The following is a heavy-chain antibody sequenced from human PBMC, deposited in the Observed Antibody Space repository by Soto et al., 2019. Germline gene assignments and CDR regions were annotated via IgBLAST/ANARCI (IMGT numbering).Heavy chain of an antibody. J-gene: IGHJ4*02. CDR1: GGSISSSSYY. CDR3: ARRVAYSSGCYYFDY. V-gene: IGHV4-39*01. D-gene: IGHD6-19*01. CDR2: IYYSGST. Sequence: SQTLSLTCTVSGGSISSSSYYWGWIRQPPGKGLEWIGSIYYSGSTYYNPSLKSRVTISVDTSKNQFSLKLSSVTAADTAVYYCARRVAYSSGCYYFDYWGQGTLVTVSS.